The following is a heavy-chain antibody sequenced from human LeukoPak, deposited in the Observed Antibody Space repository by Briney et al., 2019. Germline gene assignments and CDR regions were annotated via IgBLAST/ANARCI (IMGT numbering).Heavy chain of an antibody. D-gene: IGHD1-14*01. CDR1: GFTFSDHY. J-gene: IGHJ6*03. CDR3: AKIGPEYYYYMDV. Sequence: GGSLRLSCSASGFTFSDHYMSWIRQAPGKGLEWVSYISHTGTTMYYADSVKGRFTLSRDNARNSLYLQMNSLRAEDTAVYYCAKIGPEYYYYMDVWGKGTTVTVSS. CDR2: ISHTGTTM. V-gene: IGHV3-11*04.